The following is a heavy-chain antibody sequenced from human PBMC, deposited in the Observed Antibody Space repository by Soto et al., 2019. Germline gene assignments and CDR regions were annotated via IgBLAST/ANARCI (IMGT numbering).Heavy chain of an antibody. Sequence: QLQLQESGPGLVKPSETLSLTCAVSGASISRTGFHWGWIRQPPGQGLEWIGSIYEGETTFYNSSLKSRVTISADTSKNHFSLKLSSGTAADTAVDYCARRGSGHTFDYWGQGTLVTVSS. J-gene: IGHJ4*02. D-gene: IGHD3-10*01. CDR2: IYEGETT. CDR1: GASISRTGFH. V-gene: IGHV4-39*01. CDR3: ARRGSGHTFDY.